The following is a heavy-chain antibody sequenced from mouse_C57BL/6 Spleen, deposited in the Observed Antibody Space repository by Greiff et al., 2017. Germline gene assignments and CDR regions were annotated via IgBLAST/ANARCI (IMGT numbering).Heavy chain of an antibody. V-gene: IGHV1-82*01. CDR1: GYAFSSSW. CDR3: ARDEDITTGVATPLAMDY. CDR2: IYPGDGDT. Sequence: QVQLQQSGPELVKPGASVKISCKASGYAFSSSWMNWVKQRPGKGLEWIGRIYPGDGDTNYNGKFKGKATLTADKSSSTAYMQLSSLTSEDSAVYFCARDEDITTGVATPLAMDYWGQGTSVTVSS. D-gene: IGHD1-1*01. J-gene: IGHJ4*01.